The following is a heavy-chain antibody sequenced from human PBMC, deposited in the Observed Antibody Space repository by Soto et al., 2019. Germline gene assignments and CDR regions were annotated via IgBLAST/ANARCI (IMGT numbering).Heavy chain of an antibody. J-gene: IGHJ3*02. CDR1: GFTFSGYA. CDR3: AKDYKIAARPSRVAFAI. Sequence: PGGSLRLSCAASGFTFSGYAMSWVRQAPGKGLEWVSAISGSGGSTYYADSVKGRFTISRDNSKNTLYLQMNSLRAEDTAVYYCAKDYKIAARPSRVAFAIWGQGTMVTVSS. CDR2: ISGSGGST. V-gene: IGHV3-23*01. D-gene: IGHD6-6*01.